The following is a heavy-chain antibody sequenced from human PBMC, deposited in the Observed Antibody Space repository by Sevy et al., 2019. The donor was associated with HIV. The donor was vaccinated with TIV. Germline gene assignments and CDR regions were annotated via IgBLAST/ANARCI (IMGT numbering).Heavy chain of an antibody. CDR2: IKQDGSEK. V-gene: IGHV3-7*01. Sequence: GGSLRLSCVASGFTFSNNWMTWVRQAPGKGLQWVANIKQDGSEKYFVDSVKGRSTISRDNAKNSLYLQMSSLRVEDTAVYYCARGIFGSGSRLGLGYWGQGTLVTVSS. J-gene: IGHJ4*02. CDR3: ARGIFGSGSRLGLGY. CDR1: GFTFSNNW. D-gene: IGHD3-10*01.